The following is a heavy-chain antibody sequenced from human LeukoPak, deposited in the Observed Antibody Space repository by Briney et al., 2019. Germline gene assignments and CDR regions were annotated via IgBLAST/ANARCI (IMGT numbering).Heavy chain of an antibody. CDR2: ISYDGSNK. D-gene: IGHD1-26*01. J-gene: IGHJ6*02. Sequence: GRSLRLSCAASGFTFSSYGMRWVRQAPGKGLEWVAVISYDGSNKYYADSVKGRFTISRDNSKNTLYLQMNSLRAEDTAVYYCAKSWELLGDGTTYGMDVWGQGTTVTVSS. CDR3: AKSWELLGDGTTYGMDV. CDR1: GFTFSSYG. V-gene: IGHV3-30*18.